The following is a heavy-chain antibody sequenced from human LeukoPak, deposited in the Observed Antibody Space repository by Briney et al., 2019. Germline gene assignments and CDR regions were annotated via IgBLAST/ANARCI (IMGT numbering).Heavy chain of an antibody. V-gene: IGHV1-69*04. CDR2: IIPILGFT. CDR3: AREIGGGPYYFDY. CDR1: GGTFSSYA. J-gene: IGHJ4*02. Sequence: SVKVSCKASGGTFSSYAISWVRQAPGQGLEWMGRIIPILGFTNYPQRFEGKVTLTADKSTATAYMELSSLTSEDTAVYYCAREIGGGPYYFDYWGQGTLVTVSS. D-gene: IGHD2/OR15-2a*01.